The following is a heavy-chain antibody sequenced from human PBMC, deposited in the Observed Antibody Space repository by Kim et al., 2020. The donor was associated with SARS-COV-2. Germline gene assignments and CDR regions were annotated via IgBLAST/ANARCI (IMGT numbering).Heavy chain of an antibody. Sequence: SETLSLTCTVSGGSISSGGYYWSWIRQHPGKGLEWIGYIYYSGSTYYNPSLKSRVTISVGTSKNQFSLKLSSVTAADTAVYYCARARGGTMIVVVIGAFDIWGQGTMGTVSS. CDR1: GGSISSGGYY. CDR2: IYYSGST. D-gene: IGHD3-22*01. V-gene: IGHV4-31*03. CDR3: ARARGGTMIVVVIGAFDI. J-gene: IGHJ3*02.